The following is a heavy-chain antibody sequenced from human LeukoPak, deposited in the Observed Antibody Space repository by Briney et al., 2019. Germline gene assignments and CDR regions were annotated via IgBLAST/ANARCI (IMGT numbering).Heavy chain of an antibody. V-gene: IGHV3-23*01. J-gene: IGHJ4*02. CDR2: IGASGGST. CDR3: AKAEGYDILTGLDY. D-gene: IGHD3-9*01. CDR1: GFTFSSYA. Sequence: GGSLRLSCATSGFTFSSYAMSWVRQAPGKGLEWVSGIGASGGSTYYADSVKGRFTISRDNSKNTLYLQMNSLRTEDTAAYYCAKAEGYDILTGLDYWGQGTLVTVSS.